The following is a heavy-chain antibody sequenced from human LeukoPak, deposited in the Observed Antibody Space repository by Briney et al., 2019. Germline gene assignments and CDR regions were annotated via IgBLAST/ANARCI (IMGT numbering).Heavy chain of an antibody. CDR2: ISYDGSSK. D-gene: IGHD3-10*01. V-gene: IGHV3-30-3*01. CDR3: ARAGLKANYYGSGSGYYYGMDV. CDR1: GFTFSSYA. Sequence: PGGSLRLSCAASGFTFSSYAMHWVRQAPGKGLEWVAVISYDGSSKYYADSVKGRFTISRDNSKNTLYLQMNSLRAEDTAVYYCARAGLKANYYGSGSGYYYGMDVWGQGTTVTVSS. J-gene: IGHJ6*02.